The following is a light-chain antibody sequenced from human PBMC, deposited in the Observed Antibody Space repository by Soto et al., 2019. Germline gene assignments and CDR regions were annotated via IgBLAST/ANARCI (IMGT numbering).Light chain of an antibody. J-gene: IGKJ3*01. V-gene: IGKV3-20*01. CDR2: GAS. CDR1: QSISGSS. CDR3: QHYGSSPLFT. Sequence: EVVLTQSPGTLSLSPGERATLSCRASQSISGSSLAWYQQKPGQAPLLLIYGASNRATGIPDRFSGSGSGTNLTLNISGLEPEDFAVYYCQHYGSSPLFTFGPGTKVDIK.